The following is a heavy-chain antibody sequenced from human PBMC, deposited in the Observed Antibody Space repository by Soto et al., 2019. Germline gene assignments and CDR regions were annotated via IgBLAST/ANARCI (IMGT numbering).Heavy chain of an antibody. D-gene: IGHD6-13*01. V-gene: IGHV4-34*01. CDR3: ARESTPGIAAAGTGGYYFDY. Sequence: QVQLQQWGAGLLKPSETLSLTCAVYGGSFSGYYWSWIRQPPGKGLEWIGEINHSGSTNYNPSLKRRVTISVDTSKNQFSLKLSSVTAADTAVYYCARESTPGIAAAGTGGYYFDYWGQGTLVTVSS. J-gene: IGHJ4*02. CDR2: INHSGST. CDR1: GGSFSGYY.